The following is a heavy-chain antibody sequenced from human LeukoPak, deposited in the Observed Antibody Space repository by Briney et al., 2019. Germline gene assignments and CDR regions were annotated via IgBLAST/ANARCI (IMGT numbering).Heavy chain of an antibody. CDR2: IYYSGST. CDR1: GGSISSGGYY. D-gene: IGHD4-17*01. J-gene: IGHJ4*02. Sequence: PAETLSLTCSVSGGSISSGGYYWGWIRQQPGKDLEWIVYIYYSGSTYYNPSLKSRVIMSVDTSKHQFSLKLSSVTAADTAVYYCARQGALDYGDFYFDYWGQGTLITVSS. V-gene: IGHV4-31*03. CDR3: ARQGALDYGDFYFDY.